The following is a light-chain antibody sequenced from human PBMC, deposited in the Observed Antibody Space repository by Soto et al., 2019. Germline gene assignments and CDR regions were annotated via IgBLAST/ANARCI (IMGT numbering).Light chain of an antibody. CDR2: AVS. CDR1: SSDVGGYNY. CDR3: SSYTSSSTLA. Sequence: QSVLTQPASVSGSPGQSITISCTGTSSDVGGYNYVSWYQQHPGKAPKLMIYAVSNRPSGVSNRFSGSKSGNTASLTISGLQAEDEADYYCSSYTSSSTLAFGTGTKVPVL. J-gene: IGLJ1*01. V-gene: IGLV2-14*01.